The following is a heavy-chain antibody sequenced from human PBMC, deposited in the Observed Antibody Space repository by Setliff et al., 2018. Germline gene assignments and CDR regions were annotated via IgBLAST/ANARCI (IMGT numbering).Heavy chain of an antibody. CDR2: ISAYDGNT. V-gene: IGHV1-18*01. Sequence: ASVKVSCKASGYTFTNYGITWVRQAPGQGLEWMAWISAYDGNTKYTLKLQGRVTLTTDTPTTTAYMDLRGLRSEDTAVYFCARGALVLQFLEWLPRFYYMDVWGKGTTVTVSS. CDR3: ARGALVLQFLEWLPRFYYMDV. J-gene: IGHJ6*03. CDR1: GYTFTNYG. D-gene: IGHD3-3*01.